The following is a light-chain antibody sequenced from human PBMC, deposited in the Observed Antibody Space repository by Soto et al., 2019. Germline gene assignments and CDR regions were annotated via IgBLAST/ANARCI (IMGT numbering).Light chain of an antibody. CDR1: SSDVGSYNL. Sequence: QSALTQPASVSGSPGQSITISCTGTSSDVGSYNLVSWYQQHPGKAPKLMIYEGSKRPSGVSNRFSGSKSGNTASLTISGLQAEDEADYYCCSHAGSSTYLFGTGTKVTVL. CDR2: EGS. CDR3: CSHAGSSTYL. J-gene: IGLJ1*01. V-gene: IGLV2-23*01.